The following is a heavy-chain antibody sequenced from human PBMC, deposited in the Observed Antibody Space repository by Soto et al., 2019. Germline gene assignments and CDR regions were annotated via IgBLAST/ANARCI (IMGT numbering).Heavy chain of an antibody. CDR2: IYPGDSDT. CDR3: ARGGRCSSTSCFTGYFDY. Sequence: LKISCKGSGYSFTSYWIGWVRQMPGKGLEWMGIIYPGDSDTRYSPSFQGQVTISADKAISTAYLQWSSLKDSDTAMYYCARGGRCSSTSCFTGYFDYLGQGTRVTVSS. D-gene: IGHD2-2*01. CDR1: GYSFTSYW. J-gene: IGHJ4*02. V-gene: IGHV5-51*01.